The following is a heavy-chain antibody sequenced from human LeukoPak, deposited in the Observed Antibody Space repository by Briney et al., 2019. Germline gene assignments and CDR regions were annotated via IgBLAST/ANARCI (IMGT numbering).Heavy chain of an antibody. V-gene: IGHV1-2*06. CDR3: ARDWGTYCSGGSCYSDFYYFDY. J-gene: IGHJ4*02. CDR2: INPNSGGT. Sequence: VASVKVSCKASGYTFTGYYMRWVRQAPGQGLEWMGRINPNSGGTNYAQKFQGRVTMTRDTSISTAYMELSRLRSDDTAVYYCARDWGTYCSGGSCYSDFYYFDYWGQGTLVTVSS. CDR1: GYTFTGYY. D-gene: IGHD2-15*01.